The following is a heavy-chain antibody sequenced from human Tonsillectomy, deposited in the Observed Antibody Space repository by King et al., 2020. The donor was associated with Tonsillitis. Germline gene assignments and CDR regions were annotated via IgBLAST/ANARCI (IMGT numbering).Heavy chain of an antibody. J-gene: IGHJ3*02. CDR2: ISAYNGNT. V-gene: IGHV1-18*01. CDR1: GYTFTSYG. CDR3: AGDRGHGYDSSGYYISWAFDI. Sequence: VQLVESGAEVKKPGASVKVSCKASGYTFTSYGISWVRQAPGQGLEWMGWISAYNGNTNYAQKLQGRVTMTTDTSTSTAYMELRSLRSDDTAVYYCAGDRGHGYDSSGYYISWAFDIWGQGTMVTVSS. D-gene: IGHD3-22*01.